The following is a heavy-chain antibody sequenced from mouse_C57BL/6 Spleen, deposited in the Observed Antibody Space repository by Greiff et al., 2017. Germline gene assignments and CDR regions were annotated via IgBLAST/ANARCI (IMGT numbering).Heavy chain of an antibody. Sequence: EVMLVESGGGLVQPGGSMKLSCVASGFTFSNYWMNWVRQSPEKGLEWVAQIRLKSDNYATHYAESVKGRFTISRDDSNSSVYLQMNNLRAEDTGIYYCTGEDYLDYWGQGTTLTVSS. V-gene: IGHV6-3*01. CDR3: TGEDYLDY. CDR1: GFTFSNYW. J-gene: IGHJ2*01. CDR2: IRLKSDNYAT.